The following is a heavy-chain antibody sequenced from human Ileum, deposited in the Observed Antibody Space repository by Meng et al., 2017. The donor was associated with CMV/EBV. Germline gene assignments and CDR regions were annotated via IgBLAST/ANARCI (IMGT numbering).Heavy chain of an antibody. CDR3: ARVGAMVRGPHFDY. Sequence: LQLLESGPGLVKPSEPLSLTCTVSGGSISSSSYYWGWIRQPPGKGLEWIGSIYYSGSTYYNPSLKSRVTISVDTSKNQFSLKLSSVTAADTAVYYCARVGAMVRGPHFDYWGQGTLVTVSS. J-gene: IGHJ4*02. CDR1: GGSISSSSYY. CDR2: IYYSGST. V-gene: IGHV4-39*07. D-gene: IGHD3-10*01.